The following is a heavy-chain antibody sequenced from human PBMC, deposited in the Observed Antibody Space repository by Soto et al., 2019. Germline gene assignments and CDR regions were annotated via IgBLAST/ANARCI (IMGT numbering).Heavy chain of an antibody. V-gene: IGHV3-11*05. D-gene: IGHD3-3*01. J-gene: IGHJ4*02. CDR3: VRDLYERY. CDR1: GFTFSDYY. Sequence: QVQLVESGGGLDKPGGSLRLSCAASGFTFSDYYMSWIRKAPGKGLEWVSYISTTSSFTNYVDSVKGRFTISRDNAKNSLYLQMNSLRAEDTGVYYCVRDLYERYWGQGTLLTVSS. CDR2: ISTTSSFT.